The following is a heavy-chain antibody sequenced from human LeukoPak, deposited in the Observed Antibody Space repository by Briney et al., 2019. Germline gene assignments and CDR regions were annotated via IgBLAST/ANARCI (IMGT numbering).Heavy chain of an antibody. CDR1: GGTFSSYA. CDR2: IIPILGIA. CDR3: ARTSSSHSETLDY. V-gene: IGHV1-69*04. Sequence: ASVKVSCKASGGTFSSYAISWVRQAPGQGLEWMGRIIPILGIANYAQKFQGRVTITADKSTSTAYMELSSLGSEDTAVYYCARTSSSHSETLDYWGQGTLVTVSS. D-gene: IGHD6-13*01. J-gene: IGHJ4*02.